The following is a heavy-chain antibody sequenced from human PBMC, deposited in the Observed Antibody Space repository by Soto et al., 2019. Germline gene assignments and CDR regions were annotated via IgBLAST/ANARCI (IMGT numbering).Heavy chain of an antibody. CDR1: GYTFTSYA. CDR2: INAGNGNT. Sequence: ASLKVSCKASGYTFTSYAMHWVRQAPGQRLEWMGWINAGNGNTKYSQKFQGRVTITRDTSASPAYMELSSLRSEDTAVYYCAIQHNWNLYYYYVGMDVWGQGTTVSVSS. V-gene: IGHV1-3*01. CDR3: AIQHNWNLYYYYVGMDV. J-gene: IGHJ6*02. D-gene: IGHD1-20*01.